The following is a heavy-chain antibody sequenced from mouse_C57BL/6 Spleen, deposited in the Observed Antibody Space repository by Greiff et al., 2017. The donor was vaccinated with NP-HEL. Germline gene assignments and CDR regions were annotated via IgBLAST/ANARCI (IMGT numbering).Heavy chain of an antibody. V-gene: IGHV1-19*01. CDR3: ARSEYYGSGYAMDY. CDR1: GYTFTDYY. D-gene: IGHD1-1*01. Sequence: VQLKESGPVLVKPGASVKMSCKASGYTFTDYYMNWVKQSHGKSLEWIGVINPYNGGTSYNQKFKGKATLTVDKSSSTAYMELNSLTSEDSAVYYCARSEYYGSGYAMDYWGQGTSVTVSS. J-gene: IGHJ4*01. CDR2: INPYNGGT.